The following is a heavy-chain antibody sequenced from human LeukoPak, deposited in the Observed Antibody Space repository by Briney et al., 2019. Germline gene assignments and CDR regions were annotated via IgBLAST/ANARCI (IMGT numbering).Heavy chain of an antibody. V-gene: IGHV3-48*01. J-gene: IGHJ5*02. CDR3: ARDLGIVGATAQVYNWFDP. CDR1: GFNFRTYG. D-gene: IGHD1-26*01. CDR2: ISSSSSTI. Sequence: GGSLRLSCAASGFNFRTYGMNWVRQAPGKGLESVSYISSSSSTIYYADSVKGRFTISRDNAKNSLYLQMNSLRAEDTAVYYCARDLGIVGATAQVYNWFDPWGQGTLVTVSS.